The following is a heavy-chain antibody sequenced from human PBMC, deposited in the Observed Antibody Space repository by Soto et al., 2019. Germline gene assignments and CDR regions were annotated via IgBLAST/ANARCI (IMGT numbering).Heavy chain of an antibody. D-gene: IGHD6-19*01. CDR3: ARGKYSSGHALQSFDY. CDR2: ISSNGGST. J-gene: IGHJ4*02. Sequence: ESGGGLVQPGGSLRLSCAASGFTFSSYAMHWVRQAPGKGLEYVSAISSNGGSTYYANSVKGRFTISRDNSKNTLYLQMGSLRAEDMAVYYCARGKYSSGHALQSFDYWGQGTLVTVSS. V-gene: IGHV3-64*01. CDR1: GFTFSSYA.